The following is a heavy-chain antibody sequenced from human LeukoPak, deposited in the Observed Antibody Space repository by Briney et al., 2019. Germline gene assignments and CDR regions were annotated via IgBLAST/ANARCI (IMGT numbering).Heavy chain of an antibody. CDR3: ARTLARSSSRPGAFDI. CDR1: GFTFSSYS. Sequence: GGSLRLSCAASGFTFSSYSMNWVRQAPGKGLEWVSSISSSSSYIYYADSVKGRSTISRDNAKNSLYLQMNSLRAEDTAVYYCARTLARSSSRPGAFDIWGQGTMVTVSS. V-gene: IGHV3-21*01. D-gene: IGHD6-6*01. J-gene: IGHJ3*02. CDR2: ISSSSSYI.